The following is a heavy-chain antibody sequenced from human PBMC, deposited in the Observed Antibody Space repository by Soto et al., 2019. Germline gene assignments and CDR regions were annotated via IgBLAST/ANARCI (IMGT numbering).Heavy chain of an antibody. CDR1: GFSFSCSS. J-gene: IGHJ4*02. CDR3: ASSSSWYYFY. V-gene: IGHV3-21*01. Sequence: GGSLRLSCAASGFSFSCSSMNWVRQAPGKGPEWVSAISSDGSYIKYADSVNGRFTISRDNAKSSLYLQMNSLRVDDTAVYYCASSSSWYYFYWGQGTLVTVSS. D-gene: IGHD3-22*01. CDR2: ISSDGSYI.